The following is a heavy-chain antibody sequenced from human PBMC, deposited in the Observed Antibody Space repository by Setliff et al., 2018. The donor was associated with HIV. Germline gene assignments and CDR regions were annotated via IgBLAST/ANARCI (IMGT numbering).Heavy chain of an antibody. D-gene: IGHD4-17*01. CDR1: GGSFSSFG. CDR3: AKDDYGDYGSSYYFGMDV. CDR2: VIPMYITV. Sequence: ASVKVSCKASGGSFSSFGINWVRQAPGQGLEWMGGVIPMYITVNYAQKFQGRVTITTDESTSTAYMELSGLRSEDTAVYYCAKDDYGDYGSSYYFGMDVWGQGTTVTV. V-gene: IGHV1-69*05. J-gene: IGHJ6*02.